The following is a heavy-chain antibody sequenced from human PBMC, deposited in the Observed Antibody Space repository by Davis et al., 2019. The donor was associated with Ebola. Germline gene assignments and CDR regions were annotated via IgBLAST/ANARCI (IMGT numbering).Heavy chain of an antibody. J-gene: IGHJ6*02. V-gene: IGHV3-23*01. D-gene: IGHD2-2*01. CDR1: GFTFSSYA. CDR2: ISGSGGST. Sequence: GGSLRLSCAASGFTFSSYAMSWVRQAPGKGLEWVSAISGSGGSTYYADSVKGRFTISRDNSKNTLYLQMNSLRAEDTALYYCARGHCSSTSCYYYGMDVWGQGTTVTVSS. CDR3: ARGHCSSTSCYYYGMDV.